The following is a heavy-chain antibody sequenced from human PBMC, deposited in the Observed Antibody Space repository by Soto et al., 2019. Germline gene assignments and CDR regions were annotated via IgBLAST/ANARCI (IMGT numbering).Heavy chain of an antibody. CDR3: ATDEYFGSEIDFYYYAMDV. CDR2: IYYNGST. D-gene: IGHD3-10*01. J-gene: IGHJ6*02. V-gene: IGHV4-31*03. CDR1: GASISIGGYF. Sequence: TSETLSLTCTVSGASISIGGYFWSWIRRHPGKGLEWIGHIYYNGSTYYNPSLKSRLTISVDTSKNEFSLRLTSVTAADTAVYFCATDEYFGSEIDFYYYAMDVWGQGTTVTVSS.